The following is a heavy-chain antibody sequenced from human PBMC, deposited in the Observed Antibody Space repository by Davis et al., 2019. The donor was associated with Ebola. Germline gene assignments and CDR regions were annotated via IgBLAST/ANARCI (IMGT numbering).Heavy chain of an antibody. J-gene: IGHJ4*02. Sequence: SETLSLTCTVSGGSISSSTYHWGWIRQPPGKGLEWIGNVYYSGSTYYNPSLTSRVTISVDTSKNQFSLKLSPVTAADTAVYYCARDYYDSSGYLWYFESWGQGTLVTVSS. V-gene: IGHV4-39*07. CDR1: GGSISSSTYH. CDR2: VYYSGST. D-gene: IGHD3-22*01. CDR3: ARDYYDSSGYLWYFES.